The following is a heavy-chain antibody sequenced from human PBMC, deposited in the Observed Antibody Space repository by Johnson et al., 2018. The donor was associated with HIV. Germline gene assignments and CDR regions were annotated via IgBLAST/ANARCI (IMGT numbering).Heavy chain of an antibody. D-gene: IGHD3-3*01. J-gene: IGHJ3*01. CDR1: GFTFSSYA. Sequence: QVQLVESGGGVVQPGRSLRLSCAASGFTFSSYAMHWVRQAPGKGLEWVAVISFDGSDKYYADSVTGRFTISRDNSKNTLYLEINSLRAEDTAMYYCAKDKFMFLENPVDAFDVWGQGTMVTVSS. CDR2: ISFDGSDK. V-gene: IGHV3-30*18. CDR3: AKDKFMFLENPVDAFDV.